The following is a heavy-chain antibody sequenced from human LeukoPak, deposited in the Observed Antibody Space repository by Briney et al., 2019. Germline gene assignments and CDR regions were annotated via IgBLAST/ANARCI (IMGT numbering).Heavy chain of an antibody. CDR2: INHSGST. D-gene: IGHD6-19*01. CDR1: GGSFSGYY. CDR3: ARGKVAGTYYFDY. Sequence: SVTLSLTRAVYGGSFSGYYWSWIRQPPGKGLEWIGEINHSGSTNYNPSLKSRVTISVDTSKNQFSLKLSSVTAADTAVYYCARGKVAGTYYFDYWGQGTLVTVSS. J-gene: IGHJ4*02. V-gene: IGHV4-34*01.